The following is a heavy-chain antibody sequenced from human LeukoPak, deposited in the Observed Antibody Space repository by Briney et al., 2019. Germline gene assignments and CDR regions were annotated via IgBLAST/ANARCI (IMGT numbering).Heavy chain of an antibody. CDR2: ISSSGSTI. V-gene: IGHV3-48*03. CDR1: GFTFSSYE. J-gene: IGHJ4*02. CDR3: ARDHPSDILTGYYSFGY. Sequence: PGGSLRLSCAASGFTFSSYEMNWVRQAPGKGLEWVSYISSSGSTIYYADSVKGRFTISRDNAKNSLYLQMNSLRAEDTAVYYCARDHPSDILTGYYSFGYWGQGTLVTVSS. D-gene: IGHD3-9*01.